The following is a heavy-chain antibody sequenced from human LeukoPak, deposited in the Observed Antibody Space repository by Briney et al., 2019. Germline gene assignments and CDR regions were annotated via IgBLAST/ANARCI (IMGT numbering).Heavy chain of an antibody. V-gene: IGHV1-18*01. D-gene: IGHD7-27*01. Sequence: ASVKVSCKASGYTFTSYGISWVRPAPGQGLEWMGWISAYNGNTNYAQKLQGRVTMTTDTSTTTAYMELRGLRSDDTAVYYCARAEKPNWGNYYYYCLDVWGKGTTVTVSS. CDR2: ISAYNGNT. CDR1: GYTFTSYG. J-gene: IGHJ6*03. CDR3: ARAEKPNWGNYYYYCLDV.